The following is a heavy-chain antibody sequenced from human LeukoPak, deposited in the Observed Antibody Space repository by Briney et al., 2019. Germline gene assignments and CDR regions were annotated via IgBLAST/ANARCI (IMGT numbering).Heavy chain of an antibody. Sequence: GGSLRLSCAASGFTFSSYAMSWVRQAPGKGLEWVSAIGSYATSTYYADSVKGRFTISRDNSKNTLYLQMNSLRAEDTAVYYCAKPFGELLYPLGYWGQGTLVTVSS. V-gene: IGHV3-23*01. J-gene: IGHJ4*02. D-gene: IGHD3-10*01. CDR1: GFTFSSYA. CDR2: IGSYATST. CDR3: AKPFGELLYPLGY.